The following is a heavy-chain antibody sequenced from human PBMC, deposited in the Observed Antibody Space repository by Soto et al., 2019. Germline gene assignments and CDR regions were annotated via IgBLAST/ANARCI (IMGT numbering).Heavy chain of an antibody. D-gene: IGHD2-15*01. V-gene: IGHV3-7*01. Sequence: EVQLVESGGGLVQPGGSLRLSGAASGFIFSNYWTNWVRQAPGKGLEWVADIKEDGSQQYYVESVKGRLTISRDDAKNAVFLQMNSLRVEATAVYYCVGAWAAATGRGQGTLVTVSS. CDR1: GFIFSNYW. CDR2: IKEDGSQQ. CDR3: VGAWAAATG. J-gene: IGHJ4*02.